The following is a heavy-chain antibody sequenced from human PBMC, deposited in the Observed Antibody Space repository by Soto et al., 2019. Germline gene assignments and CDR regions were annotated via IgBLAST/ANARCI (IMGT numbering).Heavy chain of an antibody. CDR3: ARDSCYGLIDY. D-gene: IGHD5-12*01. Sequence: ETLSLTCTVSGGSISSYYWSWIRQPPGKGLEWIGYIYYSGSTNYNPSLKSRVTISVDTSKNQFSLKLSSVTAADTAVYYCARDSCYGLIDYWGQGTLVTVSS. J-gene: IGHJ4*02. CDR1: GGSISSYY. V-gene: IGHV4-59*01. CDR2: IYYSGST.